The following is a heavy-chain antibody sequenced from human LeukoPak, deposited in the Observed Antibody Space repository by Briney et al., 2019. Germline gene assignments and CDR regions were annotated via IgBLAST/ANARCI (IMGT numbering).Heavy chain of an antibody. J-gene: IGHJ6*03. CDR2: IYYSGST. Sequence: PSQTLSLTCAVSGGSISSGGYSWSWIRQPPGKGLEWIGYIYYSGSTYYNPSLKGRVTISVDTSKNQFSLKLSSVTAADTAVYYCARGKNTYYYYMDVWGKGTTVTVSS. V-gene: IGHV4-30-4*07. CDR3: ARGKNTYYYYMDV. CDR1: GGSISSGGYS.